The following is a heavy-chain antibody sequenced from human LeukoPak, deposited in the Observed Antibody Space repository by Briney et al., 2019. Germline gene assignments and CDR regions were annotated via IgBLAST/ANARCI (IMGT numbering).Heavy chain of an antibody. CDR2: IRSKAYGGTT. CDR3: TRGLIVVVPAAMDY. Sequence: PGGSLRLSCTASGFTFGDYAMSWVRQAPGKGLEWVGFIRSKAYGGTTGYAASVKGRFTISRDDSKSIAYLQMNSLKTEDTAVYYCTRGLIVVVPAAMDYWGQGTLVTVSS. V-gene: IGHV3-49*04. J-gene: IGHJ4*02. CDR1: GFTFGDYA. D-gene: IGHD2-2*01.